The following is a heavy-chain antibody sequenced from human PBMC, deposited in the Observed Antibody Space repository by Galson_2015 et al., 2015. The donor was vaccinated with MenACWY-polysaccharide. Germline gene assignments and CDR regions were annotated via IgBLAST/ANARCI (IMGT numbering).Heavy chain of an antibody. CDR3: ARVSGVATSGAYRGGFYYLGMDV. Sequence: SLRLSCAASGFTFNKYLMSWVRQAPGKGLEWVANIKQDGGDKYYVDSVKGRFTISRHNAKNSRYLQLNSLRAEDAAVYYCARVSGVATSGAYRGGFYYLGMDVWGQGTTVTVSS. CDR2: IKQDGGDK. V-gene: IGHV3-7*01. D-gene: IGHD3-16*01. J-gene: IGHJ6*02. CDR1: GFTFNKYL.